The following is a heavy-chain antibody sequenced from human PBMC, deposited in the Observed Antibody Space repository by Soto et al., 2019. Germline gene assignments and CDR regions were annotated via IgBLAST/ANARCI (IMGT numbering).Heavy chain of an antibody. Sequence: SETLSLTCGVYGGSFSGYYWSWIRQPPGKGLEWIATIHYRGSTYYATSLKSRVTVSIDTSKNQFSLMLASVTATDTAFYYCARLATTVSTPNYWGQGTLVTVSS. CDR1: GGSFSGYY. D-gene: IGHD4-17*01. CDR3: ARLATTVSTPNY. J-gene: IGHJ4*02. CDR2: IHYRGST. V-gene: IGHV4-34*01.